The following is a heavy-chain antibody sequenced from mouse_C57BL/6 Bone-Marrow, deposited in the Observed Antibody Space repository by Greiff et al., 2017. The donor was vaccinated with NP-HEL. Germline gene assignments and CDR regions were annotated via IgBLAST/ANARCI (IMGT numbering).Heavy chain of an antibody. CDR1: GYTFTSYW. CDR3: ARRITTVVARHCDY. J-gene: IGHJ2*01. D-gene: IGHD1-1*01. V-gene: IGHV1-64*01. CDR2: IHPNSGST. Sequence: VQLQQPGAELVKPGASVKLSCKASGYTFTSYWMHWVKQRPGQGLEWIGMIHPNSGSTNYNEKFKSKATLTVDKSSSTAYMQLSSLTSEDSAVYYCARRITTVVARHCDYWGQGTTLTVSS.